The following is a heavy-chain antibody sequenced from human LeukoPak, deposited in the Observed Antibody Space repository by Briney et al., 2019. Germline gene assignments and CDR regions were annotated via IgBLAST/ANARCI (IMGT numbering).Heavy chain of an antibody. D-gene: IGHD4/OR15-4a*01. Sequence: GGSLRLSCAASGFTFTIYAMSWVRQAPGKGLEWVSAFSGSVGSTYYADSGKGRFTISRDNSKNTLYLQMNSLRVDDTAVYFCARDPAYGGSSGLHLDFWGRGTLVAVSS. CDR1: GFTFTIYA. CDR2: FSGSVGST. J-gene: IGHJ4*02. V-gene: IGHV3-23*01. CDR3: ARDPAYGGSSGLHLDF.